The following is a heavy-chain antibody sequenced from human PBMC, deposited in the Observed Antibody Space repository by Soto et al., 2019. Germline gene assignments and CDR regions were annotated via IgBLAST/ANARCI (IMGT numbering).Heavy chain of an antibody. J-gene: IGHJ4*02. CDR2: FDPEDGET. V-gene: IGHV1-24*01. Sequence: ASVKVSCKXSGYTLTELSMHWVRQAPGKGLEWMGGFDPEDGETIYAQKFQGRVTMTEDTSTDTAYMELSSLRSEDTAVYYCATLTPYCTNGVCTFDYWGQGTLVTVSS. D-gene: IGHD2-8*01. CDR1: GYTLTELS. CDR3: ATLTPYCTNGVCTFDY.